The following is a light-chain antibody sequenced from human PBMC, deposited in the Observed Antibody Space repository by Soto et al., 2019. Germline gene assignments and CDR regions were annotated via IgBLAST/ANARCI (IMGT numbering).Light chain of an antibody. J-gene: IGLJ3*02. CDR2: END. V-gene: IGLV1-51*02. Sequence: QSVLTQPPSVSAAPGQNVAISCSGGSSNIGKNFVSWYQQVPGAAPKVLIYENDKRLSGIPDRFSGSRSGTSVTLAIAGLQTGDEADYYCASWDSSLYVVVFGGGTKLTV. CDR1: SSNIGKNF. CDR3: ASWDSSLYVVV.